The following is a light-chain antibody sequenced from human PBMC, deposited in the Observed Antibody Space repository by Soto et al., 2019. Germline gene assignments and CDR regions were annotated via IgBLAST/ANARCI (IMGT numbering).Light chain of an antibody. Sequence: NFMLTQPHSVSESPGKTVAISCTGSSGSIASNYVQWYQQRPGSAPTTVIYEDNQRPSGVPDRFSASIDSSSNSASLTISGLKTEDEADYYCQSYDSSNQGVFGGGTKLTVL. CDR3: QSYDSSNQGV. V-gene: IGLV6-57*02. J-gene: IGLJ3*02. CDR2: EDN. CDR1: SGSIASNY.